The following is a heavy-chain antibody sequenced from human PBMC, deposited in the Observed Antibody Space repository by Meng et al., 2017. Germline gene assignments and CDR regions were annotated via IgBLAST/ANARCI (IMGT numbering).Heavy chain of an antibody. D-gene: IGHD3-10*01. CDR1: DYTFTGYG. V-gene: IGHV1-18*01. Sequence: QVQPVQSGPEVKKPGASVKVSCKASDYTFTGYGVSWVRQAPGQGLEWMAWLGAHYGDTSHAPKFQGRVTVSADRPTATAYMELRSLRSDDTAVYYCARGTPGRSYSDYWGQGTLVTVSS. CDR2: LGAHYGDT. J-gene: IGHJ4*02. CDR3: ARGTPGRSYSDY.